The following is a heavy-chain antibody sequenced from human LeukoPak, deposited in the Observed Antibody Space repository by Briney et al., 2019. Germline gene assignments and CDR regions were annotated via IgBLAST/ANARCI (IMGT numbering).Heavy chain of an antibody. J-gene: IGHJ4*02. Sequence: GGSLRLSCAASGFAFSSYWMSWVRQAPGKGLEWVANIKQDGSEKYYVDSVKGRFTISRDNAKNSLYLQMNSLRAEDTAVYYCARPFGSSYRYTLDYWGQGTLVTVSS. V-gene: IGHV3-7*01. CDR3: ARPFGSSYRYTLDY. CDR1: GFAFSSYW. D-gene: IGHD3-16*02. CDR2: IKQDGSEK.